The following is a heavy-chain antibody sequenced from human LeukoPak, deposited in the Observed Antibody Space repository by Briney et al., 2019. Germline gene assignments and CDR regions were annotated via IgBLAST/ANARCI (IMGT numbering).Heavy chain of an antibody. J-gene: IGHJ6*03. CDR1: GYTFTRYA. D-gene: IGHD1-1*01. V-gene: IGHV1-18*01. CDR3: ARDFGYNWNDLGPSYYYYYYMDV. Sequence: ASVKVSCKASGYTFTRYAMNWVRQAPGQGLEWMGWISAYNGNTNYAQKLQGRVTMTTDTSTSTAYMELRSPRSDDTAVYYCARDFGYNWNDLGPSYYYYYYMDVWGKGTTVTISS. CDR2: ISAYNGNT.